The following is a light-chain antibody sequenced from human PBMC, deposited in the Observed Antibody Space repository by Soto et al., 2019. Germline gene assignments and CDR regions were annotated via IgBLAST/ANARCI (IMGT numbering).Light chain of an antibody. CDR3: QRP. CDR2: AAS. J-gene: IGKJ1*01. CDR1: QGISSY. Sequence: AIRMTQSPSSLSASTGDRVTITCRASQGISSYLAWYQQKPGKAPKLLIYAASTLQSGVPSRFSGSGSGTDFTLTIRCLQSEDFASYYCQRPFGQGTKVEIK. V-gene: IGKV1-8*01.